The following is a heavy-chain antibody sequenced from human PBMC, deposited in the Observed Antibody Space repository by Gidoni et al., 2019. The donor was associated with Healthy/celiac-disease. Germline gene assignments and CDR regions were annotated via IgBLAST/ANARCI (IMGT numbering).Heavy chain of an antibody. CDR2: LSYDVSNK. D-gene: IGHD3-10*01. Sequence: QVQLVESGGGVVQPGRSLRLSCAAAGFTFRSSALHWVSQAPGRGLGWVAVLSYDVSNKYYADSVKGRFTISRDNSKNTLYLQMNSLSAEDTAVYYCARALWFMEIRYYGMDVWGQGTTFTVSS. CDR1: GFTFRSSA. V-gene: IGHV3-30*04. J-gene: IGHJ6*02. CDR3: ARALWFMEIRYYGMDV.